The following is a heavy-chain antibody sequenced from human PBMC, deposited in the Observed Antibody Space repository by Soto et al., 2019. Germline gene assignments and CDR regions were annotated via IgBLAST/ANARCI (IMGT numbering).Heavy chain of an antibody. Sequence: EVQLVESGGGVVRPGGSLRLSCAASGFTFDDYGMSWVRQAPGKGLEWVSGINWNGGSTGYADSVKGRFTISRDNAKNDLYLQMNSLRAVDTALYYCARLYGSGSTRRVRIDYWGQRTLVTVSS. CDR3: ARLYGSGSTRRVRIDY. CDR2: INWNGGST. J-gene: IGHJ4*02. CDR1: GFTFDDYG. D-gene: IGHD3-10*01. V-gene: IGHV3-20*04.